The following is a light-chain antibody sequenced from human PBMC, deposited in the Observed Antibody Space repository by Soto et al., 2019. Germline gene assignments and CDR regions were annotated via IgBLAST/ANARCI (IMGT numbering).Light chain of an antibody. J-gene: IGLJ2*01. CDR1: SSDVGNYNL. CDR2: EDT. V-gene: IGLV2-23*01. CDR3: CSYAGSSTPYVV. Sequence: QSVLTQPASVSGSPGQSIAISCTGTSSDVGNYNLVSWYQQHPGKAPKLMIYEDTKRPSGVSNRCSGSKSGNTASLTISGLQAEDEADYYCCSYAGSSTPYVVFGGGTKLTVL.